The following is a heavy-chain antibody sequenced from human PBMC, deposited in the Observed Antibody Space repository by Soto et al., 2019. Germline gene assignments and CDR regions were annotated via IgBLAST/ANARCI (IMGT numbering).Heavy chain of an antibody. Sequence: QVQLVQSGAEVKKPGSPVRVSCTASGDTFNFYTISWVRQVPGQGPEWMGRMIPMLGLSNYAKKFQGRVTIMADKSTSTVYMNLRGLPSEDTAVYYGATNYASGSTHFDYWGQGTLVTVSS. CDR2: MIPMLGLS. CDR1: GDTFNFYT. D-gene: IGHD3-10*01. V-gene: IGHV1-69*02. J-gene: IGHJ4*02. CDR3: ATNYASGSTHFDY.